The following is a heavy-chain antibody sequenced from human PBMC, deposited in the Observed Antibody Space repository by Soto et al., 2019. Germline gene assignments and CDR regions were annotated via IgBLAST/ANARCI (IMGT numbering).Heavy chain of an antibody. CDR3: ARDPRAYCGGDCYPH. CDR1: GGTFSSYT. CDR2: IIPILGIA. D-gene: IGHD2-21*01. V-gene: IGHV1-69*04. Sequence: SVKVSCKASGGTFSSYTISWVRQAPGQGLEWMGRIIPILGIANYAQKFQGRVTITADKSTSTAYMELSSLRSEDTAVYYCARDPRAYCGGDCYPHWGQGTLVTVSS. J-gene: IGHJ4*02.